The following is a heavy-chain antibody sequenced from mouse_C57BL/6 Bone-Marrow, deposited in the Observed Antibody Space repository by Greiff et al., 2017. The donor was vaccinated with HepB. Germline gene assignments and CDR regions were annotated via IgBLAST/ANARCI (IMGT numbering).Heavy chain of an antibody. CDR2: ISSGGDYI. V-gene: IGHV5-9-1*02. CDR1: GFTFSSYA. Sequence: EVQGVESGEGLVKPGGSLKLSCAASGFTFSSYAMSWVRQTPEKRLEWVAYISSGGDYIYYADTVKGRFTISRDNARNTLYLQMSSLKSEDTAMYYCTRDPLYGYDGGGPDYWGQGTTLTVSS. D-gene: IGHD2-2*01. J-gene: IGHJ2*01. CDR3: TRDPLYGYDGGGPDY.